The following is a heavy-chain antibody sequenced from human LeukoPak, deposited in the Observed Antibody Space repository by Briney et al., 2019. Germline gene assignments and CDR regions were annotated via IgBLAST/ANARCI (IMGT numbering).Heavy chain of an antibody. D-gene: IGHD1-26*01. CDR3: ARQDGGATSY. CDR2: IYYSGST. CDR1: GGSISSSRYY. Sequence: PSETLSLTCTVSGGSISSSRYYWGWIRQPPGKGLEWIGSIYYSGSTYYNPSLKSRVTISVDTSKNQFSLKLSSVTAADTAVYYCARQDGGATSYWGQGTLVPVSS. V-gene: IGHV4-39*01. J-gene: IGHJ4*02.